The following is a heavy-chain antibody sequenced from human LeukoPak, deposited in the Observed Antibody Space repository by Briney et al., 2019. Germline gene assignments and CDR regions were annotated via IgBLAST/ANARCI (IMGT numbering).Heavy chain of an antibody. J-gene: IGHJ4*02. V-gene: IGHV1-69*13. D-gene: IGHD3-10*01. CDR1: GGTFRTFA. CDR2: IIPIFGIP. CDR3: ARGITLITIVLAPDY. Sequence: SVKVSCKASGGTFRTFAISWVRQAPGQGLEWMGGIIPIFGIPDSAQKFQGRLTITADESTTTAYIELSSLRSDDTAVYYCARGITLITIVLAPDYWGQGTLVTVSS.